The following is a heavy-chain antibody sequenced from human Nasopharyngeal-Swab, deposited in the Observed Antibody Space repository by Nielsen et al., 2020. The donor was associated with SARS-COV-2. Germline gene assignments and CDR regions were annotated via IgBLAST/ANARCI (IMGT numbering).Heavy chain of an antibody. CDR1: GYTFSSYW. CDR3: ARHGGFCSSTNCYGGWFDP. Sequence: GESLKISCQGSGYTFSSYWIAWVRQMPGKGLEWMGMIYPSDSDTRYSPYFQGQVTMSVGKSINTAYLHWSSLKASDTAMYYCARHGGFCSSTNCYGGWFDPWGQGTQVIVSS. J-gene: IGHJ5*02. CDR2: IYPSDSDT. D-gene: IGHD2-2*01. V-gene: IGHV5-51*01.